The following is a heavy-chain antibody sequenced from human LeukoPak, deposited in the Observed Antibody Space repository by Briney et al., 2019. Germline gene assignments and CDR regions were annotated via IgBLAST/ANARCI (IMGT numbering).Heavy chain of an antibody. CDR2: ISYYGSKK. CDR3: ARALAAAGTEAVY. Sequence: PGRSLRLSCAASGFTFSSYGMHWVRQAPGKGLERVAVISYYGSKKYYADSVKGRFTISRDNSKNTLYLQMNSLRAEATAVYYCARALAAAGTEAVYWGQGTLVTVSS. V-gene: IGHV3-30*03. J-gene: IGHJ4*02. D-gene: IGHD6-13*01. CDR1: GFTFSSYG.